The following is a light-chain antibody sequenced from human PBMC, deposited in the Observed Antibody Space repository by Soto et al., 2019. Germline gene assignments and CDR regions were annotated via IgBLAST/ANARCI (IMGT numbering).Light chain of an antibody. CDR2: EGS. J-gene: IGLJ2*01. Sequence: QSVLTQPASVSGSPGQSITISCTGTSSDVGSYNLVSWYQQHPGKAPKLMIYEGSKRPSGVSNRFSGSKPGNTASLTISGLQAEDEADYYCCSYAGSSIHVVFGGGTKLTVL. CDR1: SSDVGSYNL. CDR3: CSYAGSSIHVV. V-gene: IGLV2-23*01.